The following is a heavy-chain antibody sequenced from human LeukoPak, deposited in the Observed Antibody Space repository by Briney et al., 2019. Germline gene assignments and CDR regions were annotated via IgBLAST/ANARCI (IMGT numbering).Heavy chain of an antibody. CDR2: INRDGTEK. CDR3: AKERSCSRGSCYSPFDY. J-gene: IGHJ4*02. V-gene: IGHV3-7*05. Sequence: PGGSLRLSCATSGFNFSDSRMTWVRQAPGKGLQWVANINRDGTEKHFLDSVKGRFTISRDNSKNSLYLLMNSLRTEDTALYYCAKERSCSRGSCYSPFDYWGQGTLVTVSS. D-gene: IGHD2-15*01. CDR1: GFNFSDSR.